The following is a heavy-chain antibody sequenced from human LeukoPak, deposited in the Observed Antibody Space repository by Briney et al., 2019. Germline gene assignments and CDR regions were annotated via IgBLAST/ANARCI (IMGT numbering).Heavy chain of an antibody. CDR1: GYTLTELS. V-gene: IGHV1-24*01. CDR2: FDPEDGET. CDR3: ATGPPRSATLKTLDY. J-gene: IGHJ4*02. Sequence: ASVKVSCKVSGYTLTELSMHWVRQAPGKGLEWMGGFDPEDGETIYVQKFQGRVTMTEDTSTDTAYMELSSLRSEDTAVYYCATGPPRSATLKTLDYWGQGTLVTVSS. D-gene: IGHD2-15*01.